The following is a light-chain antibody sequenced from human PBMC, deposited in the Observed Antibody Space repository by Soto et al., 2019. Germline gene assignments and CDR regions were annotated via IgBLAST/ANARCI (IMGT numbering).Light chain of an antibody. CDR1: SGHSSYA. CDR3: QTWGTGIRV. J-gene: IGLJ2*01. Sequence: QLVLTQSPSASASLGASVKLTCTLSSGHSSYAIAWHQQQPEKGPRYLMKVNSDGSHNKGDGIPDRFSGSSSGAERYLTISSLQSEDDADYYCQTWGTGIRVFGGGTQLTVL. V-gene: IGLV4-69*01. CDR2: VNSDGSH.